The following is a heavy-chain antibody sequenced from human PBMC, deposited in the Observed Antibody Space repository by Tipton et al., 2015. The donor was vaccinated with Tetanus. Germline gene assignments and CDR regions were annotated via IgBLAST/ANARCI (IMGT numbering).Heavy chain of an antibody. D-gene: IGHD5-12*01. Sequence: SGLVKPSQTLSLSCNVSGGLITTGGYSWGWIRQPPGQGLEWLGYIYQTDSTYYNPSVRRRLTLSLQRSKTQVSLKLSSVTAADTAVYYCVRGRGLGAYSFGFEWWGQGAQVTVSS. V-gene: IGHV4-30-2*01. CDR2: IYQTDST. CDR1: GGLITTGGYS. J-gene: IGHJ4*02. CDR3: VRGRGLGAYSFGFEW.